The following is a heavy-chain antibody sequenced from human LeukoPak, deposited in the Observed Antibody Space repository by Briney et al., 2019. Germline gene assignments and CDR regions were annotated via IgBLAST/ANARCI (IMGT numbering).Heavy chain of an antibody. V-gene: IGHV4-61*02. Sequence: PSQTLSLTCTVSGGSISSGSYYWSWIRQPAGKGLEWIGRIYTSGSTNYNPSLKSRVTMSVDTSKNQFSLKLSSVTAADTAVYYCARGGYSSSPFDYWGQGTLVTVSS. CDR3: ARGGYSSSPFDY. CDR1: GGSISSGSYY. J-gene: IGHJ4*02. D-gene: IGHD6-6*01. CDR2: IYTSGST.